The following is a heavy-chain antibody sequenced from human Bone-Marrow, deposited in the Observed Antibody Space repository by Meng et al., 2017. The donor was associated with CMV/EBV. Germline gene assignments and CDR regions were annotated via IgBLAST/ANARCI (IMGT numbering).Heavy chain of an antibody. V-gene: IGHV3-74*03. CDR1: GFTFSSYW. J-gene: IGHJ4*02. D-gene: IGHD7-27*01. Sequence: EXQLVEXXXGLVQPGXSLCLSCADSGFTFSSYWMHWVRQVPGEGLVWVSRINEDGSFTSYAGSVKGRFTISRDNAKNTLYLQMNTLRVDDSAVYYCGRDLTGERDQWGQGTMVTVSA. CDR3: GRDLTGERDQ. CDR2: INEDGSFT.